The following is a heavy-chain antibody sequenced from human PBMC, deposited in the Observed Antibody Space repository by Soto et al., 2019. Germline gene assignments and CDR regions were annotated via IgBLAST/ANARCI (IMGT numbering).Heavy chain of an antibody. Sequence: PGESLKISCKGSGYSFTSYWISWVRQMPGKGLEWMGRIDPSDSYTNYSPSFQGHVTISADKSISTAYLQWSSLKASDTAMYYCARRRISSLTYYYDSSGYYPTPGAFDIWGQGTMVTVSS. D-gene: IGHD3-22*01. CDR2: IDPSDSYT. CDR1: GYSFTSYW. J-gene: IGHJ3*02. V-gene: IGHV5-10-1*01. CDR3: ARRRISSLTYYYDSSGYYPTPGAFDI.